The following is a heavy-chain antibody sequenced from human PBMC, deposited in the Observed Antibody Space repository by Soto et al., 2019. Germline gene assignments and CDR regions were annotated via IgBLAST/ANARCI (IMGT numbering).Heavy chain of an antibody. CDR2: IIPIFGTA. D-gene: IGHD6-13*01. V-gene: IGHV1-69*06. CDR1: GGTFSSYA. J-gene: IGHJ6*02. CDR3: ARASIAAAVLDYYYYYGMDV. Sequence: SVKVSCKASGGTFSSYAISWVRQAPGQGLEWMGGIIPIFGTANYAQKFQGRVTITADKSTSTAYMELSSLRSEDTAVYYCARASIAAAVLDYYYYYGMDVWGQGTKVTVS.